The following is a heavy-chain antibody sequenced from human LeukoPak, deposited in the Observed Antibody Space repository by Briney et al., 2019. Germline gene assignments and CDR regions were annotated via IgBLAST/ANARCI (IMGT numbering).Heavy chain of an antibody. CDR1: GFTFRSYG. CDR3: ATASGGYGPLGY. CDR2: IWYDGSNK. Sequence: GRSLRLSCAASGFTFRSYGMHWVRQAPGKGLEWMAVIWYDGSNKYYADSVKGRFTASRDNSKNTLYLQMNSLRADDTAVYYCATASGGYGPLGYWGQGTLVTVSS. D-gene: IGHD3-10*01. J-gene: IGHJ4*02. V-gene: IGHV3-33*01.